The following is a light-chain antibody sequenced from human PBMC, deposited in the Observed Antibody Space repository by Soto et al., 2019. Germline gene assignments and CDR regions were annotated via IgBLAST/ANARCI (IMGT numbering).Light chain of an antibody. J-gene: IGKJ5*01. CDR1: QDISKY. Sequence: DIQMTQSPSSLSASVGDRVTITCRASQDISKYLNWYQQRPGKAPKLLIYDASNLERGVPSRFTGTRSGTHFTFAITSLQPEDVAKYYCQQSDRLPITFGQGTRREI. V-gene: IGKV1-33*01. CDR2: DAS. CDR3: QQSDRLPIT.